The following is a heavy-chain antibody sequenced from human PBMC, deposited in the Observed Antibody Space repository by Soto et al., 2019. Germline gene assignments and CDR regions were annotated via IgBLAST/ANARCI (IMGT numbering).Heavy chain of an antibody. Sequence: SVTLSLTCTASGGSISSSSYYWGWIRQPPGKGLEWIGSIYYSGSTYYSPSLKSRVTISVDTSRNQFSLKLSSVSAADTAVYYCARQRAEITIFGVVINSYGMGVWGQGTTVTVSS. D-gene: IGHD3-3*01. CDR3: ARQRAEITIFGVVINSYGMGV. J-gene: IGHJ6*02. CDR2: IYYSGST. CDR1: GGSISSSSYY. V-gene: IGHV4-39*01.